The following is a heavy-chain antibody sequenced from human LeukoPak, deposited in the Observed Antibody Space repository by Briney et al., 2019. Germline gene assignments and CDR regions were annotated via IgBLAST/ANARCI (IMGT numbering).Heavy chain of an antibody. V-gene: IGHV4-61*02. Sequence: SETLSLTCTVSGGSISSGSYYWSWIRQPAGTGLEWLGRIYTSGSTNYTPSLKSRVTISVDTSTNQSSLKLSSAPAADTAVYYCARAPGPHPFDYWGQGTLVTVSS. CDR3: ARAPGPHPFDY. CDR2: IYTSGST. D-gene: IGHD3-10*01. J-gene: IGHJ4*02. CDR1: GGSISSGSYY.